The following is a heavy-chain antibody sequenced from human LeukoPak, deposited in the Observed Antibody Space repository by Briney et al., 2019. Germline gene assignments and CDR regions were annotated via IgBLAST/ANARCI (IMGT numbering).Heavy chain of an antibody. D-gene: IGHD2-21*01. CDR3: ARNSDQPYYYYYMDV. CDR2: IYSGGST. J-gene: IGHJ6*03. Sequence: GGSLRLSCAASGFTVSSNYMSWVRQAPGKGLEWVSVIYSGGSTYYADSVKGRFTISRDNSKNTLYLQMNSLRAEDTAVYYCARNSDQPYYYYYMDVWGKGTTVTVSS. CDR1: GFTVSSNY. V-gene: IGHV3-66*02.